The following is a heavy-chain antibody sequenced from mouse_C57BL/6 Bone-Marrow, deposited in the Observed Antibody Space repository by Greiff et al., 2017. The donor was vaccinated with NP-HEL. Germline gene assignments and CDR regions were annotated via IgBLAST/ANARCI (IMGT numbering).Heavy chain of an antibody. Sequence: VQLQQPGAELVMPGASVKLSCKASGYTFTSYWMHWVKQRPGQGLEWIGEIDPSDSYTNYNQKLKGKSTLTVDKSSSTAYMQLSSLTSEDAAVYYGAREGYSNPYYFDYWGQGTTLTVSS. CDR3: AREGYSNPYYFDY. D-gene: IGHD2-5*01. J-gene: IGHJ2*01. V-gene: IGHV1-69*01. CDR2: IDPSDSYT. CDR1: GYTFTSYW.